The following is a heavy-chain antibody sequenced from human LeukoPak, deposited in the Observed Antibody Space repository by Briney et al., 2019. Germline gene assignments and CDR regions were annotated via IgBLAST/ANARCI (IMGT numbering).Heavy chain of an antibody. V-gene: IGHV3-7*02. CDR3: ATGGSTFAY. CDR1: GFTFSRYW. CDR2: IKQDGSEK. Sequence: PGGSLRLSCAASGFTFSRYWMNWVRQAPGKGLEWVAKIKQDGSEKYYVDAVKGRFTISRDNAENSLYRQMNSLRDEDTALYYCATGGSTFAYWGQGTLVTVSS. D-gene: IGHD2/OR15-2a*01. J-gene: IGHJ4*02.